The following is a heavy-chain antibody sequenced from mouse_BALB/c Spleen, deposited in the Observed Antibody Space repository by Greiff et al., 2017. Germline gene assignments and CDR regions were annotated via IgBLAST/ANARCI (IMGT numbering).Heavy chain of an antibody. D-gene: IGHD1-1*01. J-gene: IGHJ4*01. CDR3: ASEGNYYGSSYYAMDY. V-gene: IGHV5-6-5*01. CDR1: GFTFSSYA. Sequence: EVKLMESGGGLVKPGGSLKLSCAASGFTFSSYAMSWVRQTPEKRLEWVASISSGGSTYYPDSVKGRFTISRDNARNILYLQMSSLRSEDTAMYYCASEGNYYGSSYYAMDYWGQGTSVTVSS. CDR2: ISSGGST.